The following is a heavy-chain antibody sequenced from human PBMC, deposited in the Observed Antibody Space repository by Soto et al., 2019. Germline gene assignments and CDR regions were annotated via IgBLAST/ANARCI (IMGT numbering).Heavy chain of an antibody. Sequence: GSLRLSCAASGFTFSSYSMNWVRQAPGKGLEWVSYISSSSSTIYYADSVKGRFTSADSVEGRFTISRDNAKNSLYLQMNSLRAEDTAVYYCARDQYCTYSDCHVFNYPAPWGQGTLVTVSS. CDR2: ISSSSSTI. CDR1: GFTFSSYS. CDR3: ARDQYCTYSDCHVFNYPAP. J-gene: IGHJ5*02. V-gene: IGHV3-48*01. D-gene: IGHD2-8*01.